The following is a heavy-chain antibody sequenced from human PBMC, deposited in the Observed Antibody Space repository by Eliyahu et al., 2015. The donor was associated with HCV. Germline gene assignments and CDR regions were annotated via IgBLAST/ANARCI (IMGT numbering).Heavy chain of an antibody. J-gene: IGHJ6*02. CDR3: ARHPPIHSFKEGMDV. Sequence: QVQLVESGGGLVRPGGSLXLXXXASGFSXSXYYMSWFRQAPGKGLGWISYICHLGVTTLYADSVKGRFTISRDSAKKSVFLQMNSLRADDTAVYYCARHPPIHSFKEGMDVWGQGTTVTVSS. V-gene: IGHV3-11*01. D-gene: IGHD2-2*02. CDR2: ICHLGVTT. CDR1: GFSXSXYY.